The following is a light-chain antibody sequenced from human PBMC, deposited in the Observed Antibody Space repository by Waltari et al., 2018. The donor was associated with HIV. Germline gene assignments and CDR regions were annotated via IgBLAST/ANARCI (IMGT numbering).Light chain of an antibody. J-gene: IGLJ2*01. V-gene: IGLV2-14*03. CDR3: SSFTNDFTVV. CDR2: EVD. CDR1: DSDFGYI. Sequence: SVVTQPASVSGFPGQSITISCTGTDSDFGYIWYQQHPGKVPKVILFEVDSRASGTPDRFSGSKAGKTASLTISDLRPEDEANYYCSSFTNDFTVVFGGGTKVTVL.